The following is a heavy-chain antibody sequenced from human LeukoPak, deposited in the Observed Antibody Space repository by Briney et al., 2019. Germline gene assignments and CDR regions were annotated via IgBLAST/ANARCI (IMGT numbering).Heavy chain of an antibody. CDR2: INSDGNSI. CDR1: GFTFSNYW. V-gene: IGHV3-74*01. J-gene: IGHJ4*02. Sequence: GGSLRLSCAASGFTFSNYWMHWVRQAPGKGLVWVSRINSDGNSISYADSVEGRFTISRDNAKNTLYLQMNSLRAEDTAVYYCAKDLRWLVDYWGQGTLVTVSS. CDR3: AKDLRWLVDY. D-gene: IGHD6-19*01.